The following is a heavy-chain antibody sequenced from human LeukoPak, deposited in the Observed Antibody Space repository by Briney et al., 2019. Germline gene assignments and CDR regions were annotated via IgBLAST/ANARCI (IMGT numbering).Heavy chain of an antibody. CDR2: TYYRSKWYY. J-gene: IGHJ4*02. Sequence: SQTLSLTCAISGDSVSTNSAAWNWIRRSPSRGLEWLGRTYYRSKWYYDYAVSVKSRITINPDTSKNQFSLQLNSVTFEDTAVYFCAREQHSTFDSWGQGTLVTVSS. CDR1: GDSVSTNSAA. D-gene: IGHD4-11*01. CDR3: AREQHSTFDS. V-gene: IGHV6-1*01.